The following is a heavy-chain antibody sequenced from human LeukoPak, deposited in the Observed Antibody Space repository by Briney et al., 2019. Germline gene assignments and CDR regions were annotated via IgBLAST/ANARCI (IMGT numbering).Heavy chain of an antibody. V-gene: IGHV3-7*05. J-gene: IGHJ4*02. CDR3: ADKLWFGELFPDY. D-gene: IGHD3-10*01. CDR2: IKQDGNEK. Sequence: GGSLRLSCAASGFTFSNYWMSWVRLAPGRGLEWVANIKQDGNEKYYADSVKGRFTISRDNAKNSLFLQMNSLRAEDAAVYYCADKLWFGELFPDYWGQGTLVTVSS. CDR1: GFTFSNYW.